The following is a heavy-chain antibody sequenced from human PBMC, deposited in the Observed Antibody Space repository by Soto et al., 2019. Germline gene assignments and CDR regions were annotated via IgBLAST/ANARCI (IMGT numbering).Heavy chain of an antibody. D-gene: IGHD2-2*01. Sequence: GGSLRLWYAASGFTFSSYAKPVVRLALGKRMEWVAVISYDGSNKYYADSVTGRFTISRDNSKNTLYLQMNSRRAEDTAVYYCARDLFGGCISTSYYHYGMDVCGQGTTVTVSS. CDR3: ARDLFGGCISTSYYHYGMDV. J-gene: IGHJ6*02. CDR2: ISYDGSNK. CDR1: GFTFSSYA. V-gene: IGHV3-30-3*01.